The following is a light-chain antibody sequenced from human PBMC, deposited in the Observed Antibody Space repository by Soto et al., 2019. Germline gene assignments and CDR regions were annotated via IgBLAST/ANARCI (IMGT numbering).Light chain of an antibody. CDR2: GAS. CDR1: QSVSSN. V-gene: IGKV3-15*01. CDR3: QQYNNWPRMYT. Sequence: EIVMTQSPATLSVSPGERATLSCRASQSVSSNLAWYQQKPVQAPRLLIYGASTRATGIPARFSGSVSGTEFTLTISSLQSEDFAVYYCQQYNNWPRMYTFGQGTKLEIK. J-gene: IGKJ2*01.